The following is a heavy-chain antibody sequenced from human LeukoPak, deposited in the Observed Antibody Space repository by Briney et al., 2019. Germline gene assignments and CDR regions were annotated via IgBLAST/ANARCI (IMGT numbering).Heavy chain of an antibody. Sequence: GGSLRLSCAASGFIFSSYAMSWVRQAPGKGLEWVSALSGSGGNTYYADSVKGRFTISRDNSKSTLYLQMNSLRGDDTAVYYCAKDRMKWRVAAALIEYWGRGTLVTVST. V-gene: IGHV3-23*01. D-gene: IGHD2-2*01. CDR1: GFIFSSYA. CDR2: LSGSGGNT. J-gene: IGHJ4*02. CDR3: AKDRMKWRVAAALIEY.